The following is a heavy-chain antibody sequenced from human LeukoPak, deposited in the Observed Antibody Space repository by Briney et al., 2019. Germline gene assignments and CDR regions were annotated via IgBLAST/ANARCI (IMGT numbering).Heavy chain of an antibody. V-gene: IGHV4-4*07. Sequence: PSETLSLTCTVSGGSISSHYWIWIRQPAGKGLEWIGRIYASGGANYNPSLKSRVTMSVDTSKNQLSLKVSSVTAADTAVYYCAREFSSVASAGTDYWGQGTLVTVSS. CDR2: IYASGGA. CDR1: GGSISSHY. CDR3: AREFSSVASAGTDY. D-gene: IGHD6-13*01. J-gene: IGHJ4*02.